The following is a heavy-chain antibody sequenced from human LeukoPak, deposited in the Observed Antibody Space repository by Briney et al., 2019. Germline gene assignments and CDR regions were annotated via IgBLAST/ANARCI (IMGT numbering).Heavy chain of an antibody. V-gene: IGHV4-34*01. Sequence: SETLSLTCAVYGGSFSGYYWSWIRQPPGKGLEWIGEINHSGSTNYNPSLKSRVTISVDTYKNQFSLKLRSVTAADTAVYYCAGQRRGYYFGSGGGYFDYWGQGTLVTVSS. J-gene: IGHJ4*02. CDR1: GGSFSGYY. CDR2: INHSGST. D-gene: IGHD3-10*01. CDR3: AGQRRGYYFGSGGGYFDY.